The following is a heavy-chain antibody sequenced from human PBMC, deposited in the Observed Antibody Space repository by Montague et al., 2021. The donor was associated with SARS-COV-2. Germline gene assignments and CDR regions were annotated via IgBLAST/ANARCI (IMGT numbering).Heavy chain of an antibody. Sequence: ETLSLTCTVSGGSISSYYWSWIRQPPGKGLEWVSSISSSSSYIYYADSVKGRFTISRDNAKNSLYLQMNSLRAEDTAVYYCARDDYVWGSYRYSQYNWFDPWGQGTLVTVSS. CDR1: GGSISSYY. D-gene: IGHD3-16*02. J-gene: IGHJ5*02. CDR2: ISSSSSYI. CDR3: ARDDYVWGSYRYSQYNWFDP. V-gene: IGHV3-21*01.